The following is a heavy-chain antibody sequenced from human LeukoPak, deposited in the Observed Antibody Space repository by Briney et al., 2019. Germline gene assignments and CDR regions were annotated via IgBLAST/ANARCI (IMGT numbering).Heavy chain of an antibody. CDR3: ARDRGLYGMDV. V-gene: IGHV4-31*03. J-gene: IGHJ6*02. CDR1: GGSISSGRYY. CDR2: IYYSGST. Sequence: PSETLSLTCTVSGGSISSGRYYWSWIRQHPGKGLEWIGYIYYSGSTYYNPSLKSRVTISVDTSKNQFSLKLSSVTAADTAVYYCARDRGLYGMDVWGQGTTVTVSS. D-gene: IGHD3-22*01.